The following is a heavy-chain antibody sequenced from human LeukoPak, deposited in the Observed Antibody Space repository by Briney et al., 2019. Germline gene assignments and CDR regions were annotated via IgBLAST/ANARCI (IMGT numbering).Heavy chain of an antibody. V-gene: IGHV3-11*01. D-gene: IGHD1-1*01. J-gene: IGHJ4*02. Sequence: GGSLRVSCAASGFTFSDYYMSWIRQAPGKGLEWVSYISSSGTTIYYADSVKGRFTPSRDNAKNSLYLQMNSLKAEATAGSYVLRRRDGGIIQLFDYWGQGTLVTVSS. CDR2: ISSSGTTI. CDR3: LRRRDGGIIQLFDY. CDR1: GFTFSDYY.